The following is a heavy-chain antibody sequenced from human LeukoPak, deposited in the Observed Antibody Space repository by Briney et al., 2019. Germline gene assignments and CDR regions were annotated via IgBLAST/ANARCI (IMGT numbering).Heavy chain of an antibody. J-gene: IGHJ6*02. CDR1: RFTFSAYY. CDR2: IDRSGDMV. D-gene: IGHD2-21*02. CDR3: GLSSIDPYSYSGIDV. V-gene: IGHV3-11*01. Sequence: GGSLRLACEASRFTFSAYYMTWVRQAPGKWPDWVSYIDRSGDMVVYADSVKGRFTMTRENARSSLHLQMNSLRPEDSAIYYCGLSSIDPYSYSGIDVWGQGTTVSVSS.